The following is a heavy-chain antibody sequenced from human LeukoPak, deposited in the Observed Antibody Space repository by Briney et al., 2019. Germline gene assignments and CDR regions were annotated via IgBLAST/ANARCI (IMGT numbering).Heavy chain of an antibody. D-gene: IGHD3-9*01. Sequence: GGSLRLSCTASGIIFSDYYMNWIRQAPGRGLEWVSYISGDTTYRSYADSVKGRFTVSRDNAQNSLYLQMDSLRAEDTAIYYCARRFRTFDWLRYRWGPGTLVTVSS. V-gene: IGHV3-11*03. J-gene: IGHJ4*02. CDR2: ISGDTTYR. CDR3: ARRFRTFDWLRYR. CDR1: GIIFSDYY.